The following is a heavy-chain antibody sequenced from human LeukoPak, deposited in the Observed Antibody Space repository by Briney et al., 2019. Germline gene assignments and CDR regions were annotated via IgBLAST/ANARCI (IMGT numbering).Heavy chain of an antibody. D-gene: IGHD4-17*01. J-gene: IGHJ4*02. Sequence: ASVKVSCKASGYTFTSYGISWVRQAPGQGLEWMGWISAYNGNTNYAQKPQGRVTMTTDTSTSTAYMELRSLRSDDTAVYYCATYDYGDYDGYWGQGTLVTVAS. CDR2: ISAYNGNT. CDR3: ATYDYGDYDGY. V-gene: IGHV1-18*01. CDR1: GYTFTSYG.